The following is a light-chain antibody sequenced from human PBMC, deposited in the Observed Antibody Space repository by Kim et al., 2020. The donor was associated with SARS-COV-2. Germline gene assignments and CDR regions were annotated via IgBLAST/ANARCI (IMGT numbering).Light chain of an antibody. CDR3: QQYYVYPLT. Sequence: DIRMTQSPSTLSASVGDRVTLACRASQCVDRRLAWYQQKPGEAPKVLIYDASSLQRGVPSRFSGGGSGTEFALTITTLQPDDFATYYCQQYYVYPLTFGGGAKVEI. J-gene: IGKJ4*01. V-gene: IGKV1-5*01. CDR1: QCVDRR. CDR2: DAS.